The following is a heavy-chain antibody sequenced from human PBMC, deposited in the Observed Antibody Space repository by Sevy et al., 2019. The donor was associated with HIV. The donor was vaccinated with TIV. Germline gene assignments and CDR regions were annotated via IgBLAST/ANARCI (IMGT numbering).Heavy chain of an antibody. CDR2: ISGSGYST. D-gene: IGHD3-16*01. Sequence: GGSLRLSCAASAFSINTYAMSWVRRAPGKGLEWVSTISGSGYSTFYSDSVKGRFTISRDNSKKRLYLQMNSLRAEDTAVYYCGKPRGSFYFDYWGQGTLVTVSS. V-gene: IGHV3-23*01. J-gene: IGHJ4*02. CDR3: GKPRGSFYFDY. CDR1: AFSINTYA.